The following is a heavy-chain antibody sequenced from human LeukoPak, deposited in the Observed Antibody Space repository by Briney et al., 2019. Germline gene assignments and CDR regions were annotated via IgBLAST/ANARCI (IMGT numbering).Heavy chain of an antibody. CDR3: ASYCSSTSCFPGDYFDY. CDR1: GYTFTGYY. J-gene: IGHJ4*02. V-gene: IGHV1-2*02. D-gene: IGHD2-2*01. Sequence: ASVKVSCKASGYTFTGYYMHWVRQAPGQGLEWMGWINPNSGGTNYAQKFQGRVTMTRDTSISTAYMELSRLRSDDTAVYYCASYCSSTSCFPGDYFDYWGQGTLVTVSS. CDR2: INPNSGGT.